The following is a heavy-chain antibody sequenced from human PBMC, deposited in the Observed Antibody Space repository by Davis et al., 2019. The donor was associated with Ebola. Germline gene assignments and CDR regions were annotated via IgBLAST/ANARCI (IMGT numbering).Heavy chain of an antibody. D-gene: IGHD2-2*01. Sequence: SVKVSCKASGGTFSSYAISWVRQAPGQGLEWMGGIIPIFGTANYAQKFQGRVTITADESTSTAYMELSSLRSEDTAVYYCARDQGYCSSTSCLYYYYYYMDVWGKGTTVTVSS. J-gene: IGHJ6*03. CDR2: IIPIFGTA. CDR3: ARDQGYCSSTSCLYYYYYYMDV. CDR1: GGTFSSYA. V-gene: IGHV1-69*13.